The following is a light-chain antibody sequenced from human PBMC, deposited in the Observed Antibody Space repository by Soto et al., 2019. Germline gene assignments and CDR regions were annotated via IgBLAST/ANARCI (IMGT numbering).Light chain of an antibody. V-gene: IGKV3-15*01. Sequence: EIVMTQSPAILSVSPGERATLSCRASQSVSSNLAWFQQKPGQPPRLLFNGASTRATGIPARFTGSGSGTEFILTISSLQSEDFAVYYCQQYDIWPPTFGQGTKVDIK. CDR3: QQYDIWPPT. CDR2: GAS. J-gene: IGKJ1*01. CDR1: QSVSSN.